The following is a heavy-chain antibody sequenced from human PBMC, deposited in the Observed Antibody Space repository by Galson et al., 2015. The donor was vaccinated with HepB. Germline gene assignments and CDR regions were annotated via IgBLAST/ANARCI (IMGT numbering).Heavy chain of an antibody. V-gene: IGHV3-23*01. Sequence: SLRLSGAAAGFTFSVYAMSWVRHAQGQGLECVSALSDSGGSTYYADSVKGRFTISRDNSKNTLYLQMNSLRAEDTAVYYCAKYRGATVVTYSFDYWGQGTLVTVSS. CDR2: LSDSGGST. CDR1: GFTFSVYA. D-gene: IGHD4-23*01. CDR3: AKYRGATVVTYSFDY. J-gene: IGHJ4*02.